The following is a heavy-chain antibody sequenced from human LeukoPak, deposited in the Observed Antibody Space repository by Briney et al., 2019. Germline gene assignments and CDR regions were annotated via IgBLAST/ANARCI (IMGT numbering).Heavy chain of an antibody. D-gene: IGHD3-22*01. Sequence: GGSPRLSCAASGCTFSSYAMHWVRQAPGKGLEWVAVISYDGSNKYYADSVKGRFTISRDNSKNTLYLQMNSLRAEDTAVYYCARDIMYYYDSSGYYYPDYWGQGTLVTVSS. V-gene: IGHV3-30*04. CDR3: ARDIMYYYDSSGYYYPDY. CDR1: GCTFSSYA. J-gene: IGHJ4*02. CDR2: ISYDGSNK.